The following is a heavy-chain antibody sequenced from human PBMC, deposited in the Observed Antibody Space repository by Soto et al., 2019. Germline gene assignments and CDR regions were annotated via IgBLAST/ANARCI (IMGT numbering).Heavy chain of an antibody. CDR1: GYTFTSYD. CDR2: MNPNSGNT. J-gene: IGHJ6*03. CDR3: ARGGAQWLSYYYYYMDV. Sequence: QVQLVQSGAEVKKPGASVKVSCKASGYTFTSYDINWVRQATGQGLEWMGWMNPNSGNTGYAQKFQGRVTMTRNTSISTAYMELSSLRSEDTAVYYFARGGAQWLSYYYYYMDVWGKGTTVTVSS. D-gene: IGHD6-19*01. V-gene: IGHV1-8*01.